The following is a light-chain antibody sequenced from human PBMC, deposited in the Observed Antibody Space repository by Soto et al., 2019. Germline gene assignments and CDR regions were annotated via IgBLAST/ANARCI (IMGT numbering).Light chain of an antibody. J-gene: IGLJ1*01. V-gene: IGLV1-40*01. CDR1: SSNIGAAYD. Sequence: QSVLTQPPSVSGAPGQRVTISCPGSSSNIGAAYDVHWYQQFPGTAPKLLIFGNNNRPSGVPDRISGSKSGTSASLAITGLQTEDEADYYCQSYDSSRSGYVFGTGTKLTVL. CDR2: GNN. CDR3: QSYDSSRSGYV.